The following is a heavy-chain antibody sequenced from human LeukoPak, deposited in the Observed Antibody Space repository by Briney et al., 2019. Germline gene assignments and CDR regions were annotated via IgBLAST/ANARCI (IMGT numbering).Heavy chain of an antibody. Sequence: TLSLTCTVSGGSISTYYWSWFRQPPGKGLEWLALIYWNDDKRYSPSLKSRLTITKDTSKNQVVLTMTNMDPVDTATYYCAHARPDFWGSHLDYWGQGTLVTVSS. D-gene: IGHD3-3*01. CDR1: GGSISTYYW. CDR2: IYWNDDK. J-gene: IGHJ4*02. CDR3: AHARPDFWGSHLDY. V-gene: IGHV2-5*01.